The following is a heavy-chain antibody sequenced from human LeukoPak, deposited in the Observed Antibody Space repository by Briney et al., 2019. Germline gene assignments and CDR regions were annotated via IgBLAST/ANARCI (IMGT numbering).Heavy chain of an antibody. CDR3: AKDPRVATIEIFDS. CDR1: GFNVSSNC. D-gene: IGHD5-24*01. J-gene: IGHJ4*02. CDR2: VSGGSATI. Sequence: KTGGSLRLSCAASGFNVSSNCMSWVRQAPGKGLEWVSSVSGGSATIYYADSVKGRFTIFRDNSKNTVYLQMNNLRADDTAVYYCAKDPRVATIEIFDSWGQGTLVTVSS. V-gene: IGHV3-23*01.